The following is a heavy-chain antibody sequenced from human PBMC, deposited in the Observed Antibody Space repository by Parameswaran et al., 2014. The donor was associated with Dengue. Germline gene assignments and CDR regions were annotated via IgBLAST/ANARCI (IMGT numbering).Heavy chain of an antibody. D-gene: IGHD4-23*01. V-gene: IGHV1-69*01. J-gene: IGHJ6*02. Sequence: SWVRQAPGQGLEWMGGIIPIFGTANYAQKFQGRVTITADESTSTAYMELSSLRSEDTAVYYCARGGGDYGGRYYYYGMDVWGQGTTVTGLL. CDR3: ARGGGDYGGRYYYYGMDV. CDR2: IIPIFGTA.